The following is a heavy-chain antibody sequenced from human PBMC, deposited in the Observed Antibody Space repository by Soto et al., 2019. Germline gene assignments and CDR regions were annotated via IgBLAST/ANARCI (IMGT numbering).Heavy chain of an antibody. CDR3: VQAAGWPGFDF. CDR2: IYGGGTT. CDR1: GFTVSSKY. Sequence: EVQLVESGGGLIQPGGSLRLSCAASGFTVSSKYMTWVRQAPGKGLEWVSVIYGGGTTYYADSVKGRFTISRDNSKNTLYLQLNSLRPEDPAVYYCVQAAGWPGFDFWGQGTRVTGSS. D-gene: IGHD6-19*01. V-gene: IGHV3-53*01. J-gene: IGHJ4*02.